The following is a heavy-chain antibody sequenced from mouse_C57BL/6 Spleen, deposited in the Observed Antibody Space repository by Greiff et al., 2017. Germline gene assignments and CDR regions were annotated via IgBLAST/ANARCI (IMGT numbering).Heavy chain of an antibody. J-gene: IGHJ3*01. CDR2: ISSGGDYI. CDR3: TRGWNFLLYDYDGLLFAY. CDR1: GFTFSSYA. D-gene: IGHD2-4*01. Sequence: EVQLVESGEGLVKPGGSLKLSCAASGFTFSSYAMSWVRQTPEKRLEWVAYISSGGDYIYYADTVKGRFTISRDNARNTLYLQMSSLKSEDTAMYYCTRGWNFLLYDYDGLLFAYWGQGTLVTVSA. V-gene: IGHV5-9-1*02.